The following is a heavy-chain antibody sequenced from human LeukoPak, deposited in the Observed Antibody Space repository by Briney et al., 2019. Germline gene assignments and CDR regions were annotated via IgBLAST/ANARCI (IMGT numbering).Heavy chain of an antibody. Sequence: KPSETLSLTCTVSGGSISSSSYYWGWIRQPPGKGLEWIGSIYYSGSTNYNPSLKSRVTISVDNSKNQFSLKMSSMTAADTAVYYCARAGWYTLDNWGQGTLVTVSS. V-gene: IGHV4-39*07. CDR1: GGSISSSSYY. J-gene: IGHJ4*02. CDR2: IYYSGST. D-gene: IGHD2-15*01. CDR3: ARAGWYTLDN.